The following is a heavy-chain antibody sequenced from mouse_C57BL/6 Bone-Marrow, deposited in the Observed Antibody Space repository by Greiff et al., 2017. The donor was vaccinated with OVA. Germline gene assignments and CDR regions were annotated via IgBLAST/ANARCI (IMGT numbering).Heavy chain of an antibody. CDR1: GYTFTSYW. J-gene: IGHJ1*03. D-gene: IGHD1-1*01. V-gene: IGHV1-55*01. CDR2: IYPGSGST. Sequence: QVQLQQPGAELVKPGASVKMSCKASGYTFTSYWITWVKQRPGQGLEWIGDIYPGSGSTNYNEKFKSKATLTVDTSSSTAYMQLSSLTSEYSAVYYCARFTTVVATGCFDVWGTGTTVTVSS. CDR3: ARFTTVVATGCFDV.